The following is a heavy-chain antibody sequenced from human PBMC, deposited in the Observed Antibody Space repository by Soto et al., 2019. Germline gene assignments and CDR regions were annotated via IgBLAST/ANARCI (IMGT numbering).Heavy chain of an antibody. D-gene: IGHD2-21*02. J-gene: IGHJ3*02. CDR1: GFTFSSYA. V-gene: IGHV3-23*01. Sequence: GGSLRLSCAASGFTFSSYAMSWVRQAPGKGLEWVSVISGSGGSTYYADSVKGRFTISRDNSKNTLYLQMNSLRAEDTAVYYCAKDKFGDRDAFDIWGQGTMVTVSS. CDR3: AKDKFGDRDAFDI. CDR2: ISGSGGST.